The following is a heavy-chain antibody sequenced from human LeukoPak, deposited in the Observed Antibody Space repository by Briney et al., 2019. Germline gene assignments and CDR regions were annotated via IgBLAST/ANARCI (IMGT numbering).Heavy chain of an antibody. CDR1: GFTFSNHW. V-gene: IGHV3-74*01. D-gene: IGHD3-22*01. J-gene: IGHJ5*02. CDR3: ARDYYMGIVDQ. Sequence: GGSLRLSCEASGFTFSNHWMHWVRQAPGKGLVWVSVISRDGSTSIYADSVRGRLTISRDNAKNTLYLQMNSLRVEDTSVYYCARDYYMGIVDQWGQGTRVTVSS. CDR2: ISRDGSTS.